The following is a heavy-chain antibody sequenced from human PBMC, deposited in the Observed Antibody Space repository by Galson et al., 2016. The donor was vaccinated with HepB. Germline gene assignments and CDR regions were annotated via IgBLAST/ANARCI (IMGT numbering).Heavy chain of an antibody. V-gene: IGHV5-51*01. CDR1: GYNFTNYW. CDR2: INPGDSDT. D-gene: IGHD1-26*01. CDR3: ARQYNGTFSAWFDP. J-gene: IGHJ5*02. Sequence: QSGAEVKKPGESLKISCKGSGYNFTNYWIGWVRQMPGKGLEWMGIINPGDSDTRYNPSIQGQVIISADKAINTAYLQWSSLKASDTAIYYCARQYNGTFSAWFDPWGQGILITVSS.